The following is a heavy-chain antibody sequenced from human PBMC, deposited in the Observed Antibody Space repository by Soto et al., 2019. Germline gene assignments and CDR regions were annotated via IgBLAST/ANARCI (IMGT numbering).Heavy chain of an antibody. Sequence: APVKCSCQAPGYAFGDYDISWVRQAPGQGLEWMGWMNPNSANTGYAQKFQGRVSMTRDMSISTAYMELSRLRPEDTAIYYCARMATYGTLNWFDPWGQGALVTAPQ. D-gene: IGHD1-1*01. CDR3: ARMATYGTLNWFDP. CDR2: MNPNSANT. CDR1: GYAFGDYD. V-gene: IGHV1-8*01. J-gene: IGHJ5*02.